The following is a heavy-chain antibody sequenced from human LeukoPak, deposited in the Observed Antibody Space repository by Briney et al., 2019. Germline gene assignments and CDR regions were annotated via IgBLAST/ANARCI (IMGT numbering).Heavy chain of an antibody. CDR1: GFTFDDYA. CDR3: AKDMGENPPAYYYYMDV. Sequence: GGSLRLSCAASGFTFDDYAMHWVRQAPGKGLEWVSLISWDGGSTYYADSVKGRLTISRDNSKNSLYLQMNSLRAEDTALYYCAKDMGENPPAYYYYMDVWGKGTTVTVSS. J-gene: IGHJ6*03. D-gene: IGHD1-26*01. V-gene: IGHV3-43D*04. CDR2: ISWDGGST.